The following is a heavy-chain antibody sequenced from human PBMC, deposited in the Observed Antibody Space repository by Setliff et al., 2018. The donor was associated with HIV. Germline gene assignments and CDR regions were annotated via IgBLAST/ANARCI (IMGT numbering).Heavy chain of an antibody. D-gene: IGHD2-21*01. J-gene: IGHJ4*02. CDR1: GCSFSSFA. Sequence: FSSKVSGCSFSSFAISWVRQAPGHGLEWMGGIMPMFGTTNYAQKLQGRVTLSADEFTSTAYMQLSSLTSEDTALYYCARGRLLQSFDSWGQGTLVTVSS. CDR3: ARGRLLQSFDS. CDR2: IMPMFGTT. V-gene: IGHV1-69*01.